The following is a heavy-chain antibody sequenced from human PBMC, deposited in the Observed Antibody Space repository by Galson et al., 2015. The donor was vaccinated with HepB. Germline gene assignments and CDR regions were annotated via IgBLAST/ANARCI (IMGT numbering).Heavy chain of an antibody. CDR3: ATVGPLRHTDRLNDWYFDL. D-gene: IGHD4-17*01. Sequence: SVKVSCKVSGYTLTELSMHWVRQAPGKGLEWMGGFDPEDGETIYAQKFQGRVTMTEDTSTDTAYMELSSLRSEDTAVYYCATVGPLRHTDRLNDWYFDLWGRGTLVTVSS. CDR1: GYTLTELS. CDR2: FDPEDGET. V-gene: IGHV1-24*01. J-gene: IGHJ2*01.